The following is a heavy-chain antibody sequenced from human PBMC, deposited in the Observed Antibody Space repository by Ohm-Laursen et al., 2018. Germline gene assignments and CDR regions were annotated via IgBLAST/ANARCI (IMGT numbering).Heavy chain of an antibody. V-gene: IGHV4-59*08. CDR3: ARQESSGWYPDY. CDR1: GVSISSYY. D-gene: IGHD6-19*01. CDR2: IYYSGGT. J-gene: IGHJ4*02. Sequence: SDTLSLTCTVSGVSISSYYWSWIRQPPGKGLEWIGYIYYSGGTNYNPSLKSRVTISVDTSKNQFSLKLSYGTAADTAVYYCARQESSGWYPDYWGQGTLVTVSS.